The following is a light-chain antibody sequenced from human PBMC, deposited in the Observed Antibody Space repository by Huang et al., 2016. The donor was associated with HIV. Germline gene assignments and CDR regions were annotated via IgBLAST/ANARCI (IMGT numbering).Light chain of an antibody. CDR1: QSITINY. CDR2: GGS. Sequence: ETVLTQSPGTLSLSPGESATLSSRASQSITINYLAGYQQKPGQAPRLLMYGGSTRATGIPDRFSGSGSGTDFTLTISRLEPEDFAVYYCQQYGSSPLTFGGGTKVEIK. CDR3: QQYGSSPLT. J-gene: IGKJ4*01. V-gene: IGKV3-20*01.